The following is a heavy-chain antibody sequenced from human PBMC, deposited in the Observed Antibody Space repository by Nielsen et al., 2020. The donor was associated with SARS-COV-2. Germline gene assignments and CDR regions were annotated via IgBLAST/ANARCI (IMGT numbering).Heavy chain of an antibody. CDR3: ARQLGYHGSESEFSYYYYGMDV. V-gene: IGHV5-51*01. J-gene: IGHJ6*02. D-gene: IGHD3-10*01. Sequence: WVRQAPGQGLEWMGIIYPGDSDTRYSPSFQGLVTISADKSISTTYLQWSSLKASDTAIYYCARQLGYHGSESEFSYYYYGMDVWGQGTTVTVSS. CDR2: IYPGDSDT.